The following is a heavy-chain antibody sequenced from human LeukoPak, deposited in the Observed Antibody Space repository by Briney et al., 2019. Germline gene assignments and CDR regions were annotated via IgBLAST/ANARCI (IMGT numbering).Heavy chain of an antibody. V-gene: IGHV1-69*13. Sequence: SVKVSCKASGGTFSSYAISWVRQAPGQGLEWMGGIIPIFGTANYAQKFQGRVTITADESTSTAYMELSSLRSEDTAVYYCARGGGDGYNHDYYNGMDVWGQGTTVTVSS. CDR2: IIPIFGTA. CDR1: GGTFSSYA. J-gene: IGHJ6*02. D-gene: IGHD5-24*01. CDR3: ARGGGDGYNHDYYNGMDV.